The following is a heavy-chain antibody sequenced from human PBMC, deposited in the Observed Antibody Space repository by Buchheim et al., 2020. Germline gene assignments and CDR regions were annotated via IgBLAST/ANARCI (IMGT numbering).Heavy chain of an antibody. Sequence: QVQLQESGPGLVKPSETLSLTCTVSGDSISSYYWSWIRQPPGKGLEWIGYIYHSGSTSYNPSLKSRVTISEDTSKNQVSLILNSATAADTTVYYCAGELSGNGPFEYWGQGIL. V-gene: IGHV4-59*01. CDR2: IYHSGST. J-gene: IGHJ4*02. D-gene: IGHD4-23*01. CDR3: AGELSGNGPFEY. CDR1: GDSISSYY.